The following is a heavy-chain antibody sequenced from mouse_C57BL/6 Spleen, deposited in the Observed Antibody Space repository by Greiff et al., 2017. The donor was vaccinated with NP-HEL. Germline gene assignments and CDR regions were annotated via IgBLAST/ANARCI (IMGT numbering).Heavy chain of an antibody. CDR2: IWSDGST. D-gene: IGHD2-4*01. CDR1: GFSLTSYG. CDR3: ARHYDRYYYAMDY. V-gene: IGHV2-6*03. J-gene: IGHJ4*01. Sequence: QVQLKESGPGLVAPSQSLSITCTVSGFSLTSYGVHWVRQPPGKGLEWLVVIWSDGSTTYNSALKSRLSISKDNSKSQVFLKMNSLQTDDTAMYYCARHYDRYYYAMDYWGQGTSVTVSS.